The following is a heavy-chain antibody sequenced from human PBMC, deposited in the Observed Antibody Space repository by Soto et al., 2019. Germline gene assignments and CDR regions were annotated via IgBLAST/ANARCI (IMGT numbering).Heavy chain of an antibody. V-gene: IGHV3-48*03. J-gene: IGHJ6*02. CDR2: ISSSGSTI. D-gene: IGHD3-3*01. Sequence: EVQLVESGGGLVQPGGSLRLSCAASGFTFSSYEMNWVRQAPGKGLEWVSYISSSGSTIYYADSVKGRFTISRDNAKNSLYLQMNSLRAEDTAVYYCARRRGVLEWFGDYGMDVWGQGTTVTVSS. CDR3: ARRRGVLEWFGDYGMDV. CDR1: GFTFSSYE.